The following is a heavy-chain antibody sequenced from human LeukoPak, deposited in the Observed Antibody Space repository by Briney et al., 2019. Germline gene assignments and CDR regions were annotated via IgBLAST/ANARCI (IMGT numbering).Heavy chain of an antibody. D-gene: IGHD3-9*01. CDR3: ARGVLRYFDWLSNYPKGWFDP. J-gene: IGHJ5*02. CDR1: GYTFTSYD. Sequence: GASVKVSCKASGYTFTSYDINWVRQATGQGLEWMGWMNPNSGNTGYAQKFQGRVTMTRNTSISTAYMELSSLRSEDTAVYYCARGVLRYFDWLSNYPKGWFDPWGQGTLVTVSS. V-gene: IGHV1-8*02. CDR2: MNPNSGNT.